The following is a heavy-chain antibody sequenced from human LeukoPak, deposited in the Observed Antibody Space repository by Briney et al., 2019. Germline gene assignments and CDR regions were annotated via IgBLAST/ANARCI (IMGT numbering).Heavy chain of an antibody. CDR2: IYSGGST. CDR1: GFTVSSNY. CDR3: ARDGRPTVTDY. D-gene: IGHD4-17*01. J-gene: IGHJ4*02. V-gene: IGHV3-53*01. Sequence: PGGSLRLSCAASGFTVSSNYMSWVRQAPGKGLEWVSVIYSGGSTYYADSVKGQFTISRDNSKNTLYLQMNSLRAEDTAVYYCARDGRPTVTDYWGQGTLVTVSS.